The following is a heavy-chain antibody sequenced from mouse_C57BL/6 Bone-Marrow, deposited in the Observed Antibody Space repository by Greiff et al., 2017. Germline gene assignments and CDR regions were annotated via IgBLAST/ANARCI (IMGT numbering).Heavy chain of an antibody. CDR3: TSITTVVRYFDV. D-gene: IGHD1-1*01. CDR2: ISSGGDYI. CDR1: GFTFSSYA. Sequence: EVKLMESGAGLVKPGGSLKLSCAASGFTFSSYAMSWVRQTPEKRLEWVAYISSGGDYIYYADTVKGRFTISRDNARNTLYLQMSSLKSEDTAMYYCTSITTVVRYFDVWGTGTTVTVSS. V-gene: IGHV5-9-1*02. J-gene: IGHJ1*03.